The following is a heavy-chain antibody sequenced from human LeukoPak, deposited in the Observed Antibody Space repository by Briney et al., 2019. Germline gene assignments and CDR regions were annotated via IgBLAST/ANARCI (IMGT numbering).Heavy chain of an antibody. J-gene: IGHJ5*01. CDR1: VYSFTTYG. D-gene: IGHD6-13*01. V-gene: IGHV1-18*01. Sequence: ASVKVSCKASVYSFTTYGITWVRQAPGQGLEWMGWISAYNGDTSYAQNLQDRVTMATDTSTSTAYMELRSLISDDTAVYYCARALRIAADCFASWLQGTLVTVSS. CDR2: ISAYNGDT. CDR3: ARALRIAADCFAS.